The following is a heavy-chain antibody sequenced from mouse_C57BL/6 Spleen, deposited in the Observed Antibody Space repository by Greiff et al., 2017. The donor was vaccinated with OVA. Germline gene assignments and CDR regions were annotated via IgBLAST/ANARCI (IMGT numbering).Heavy chain of an antibody. CDR1: GFTFSDYY. J-gene: IGHJ1*03. Sequence: DVMLVESGGGLVQPGGSLKLSCAASGFTFSDYYMYWVRQTPEKRLEWVAYISNGGGSTYYPDTVQGRFTISRDNAKNTLYLQMSRLKSVDTAMYYSARSYGNYVGYFDVWGTGTTVTVSS. CDR2: ISNGGGST. V-gene: IGHV5-12*01. D-gene: IGHD2-1*01. CDR3: ARSYGNYVGYFDV.